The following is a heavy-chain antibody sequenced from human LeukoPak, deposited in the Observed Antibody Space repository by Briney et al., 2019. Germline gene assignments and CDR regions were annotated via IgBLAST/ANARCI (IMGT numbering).Heavy chain of an antibody. J-gene: IGHJ3*02. CDR2: ISWNSGSI. CDR3: AKDIWRYSGSSPGAFDI. Sequence: GGSLRLSCVASGFTFSSYWMHWVRHAPGKGLVWVSGISWNSGSIGYADSVKGRFTISRDNAKNSLYLQMNSLRAEDTALYYCAKDIWRYSGSSPGAFDIWGQGTMVTVSS. V-gene: IGHV3-9*01. CDR1: GFTFSSYW. D-gene: IGHD1-26*01.